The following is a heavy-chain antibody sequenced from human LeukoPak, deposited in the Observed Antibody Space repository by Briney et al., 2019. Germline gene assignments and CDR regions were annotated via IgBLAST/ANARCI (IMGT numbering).Heavy chain of an antibody. CDR3: ASYTSSSAHSN. Sequence: GGSLRLSCAASGFTFSTYAISWVRQAPGRGLEWVSAISGGGAYTYYADSVKGRFTISGDYSKNTLYLQMNGLRAEDTAVYYCASYTSSSAHSNWGQGTPVTVSS. CDR1: GFTFSTYA. V-gene: IGHV3-23*01. CDR2: ISGGGAYT. D-gene: IGHD6-6*01. J-gene: IGHJ4*02.